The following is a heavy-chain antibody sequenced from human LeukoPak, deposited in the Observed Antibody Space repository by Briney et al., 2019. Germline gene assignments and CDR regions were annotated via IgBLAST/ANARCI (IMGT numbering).Heavy chain of an antibody. CDR2: ISSSSSYI. V-gene: IGHV3-21*04. CDR3: AKWSETYYGYFDT. CDR1: GFTFSSYS. Sequence: GGSLRLSCPASGFTFSSYSMNWVRQPPGKGLEWLSSISSSSSYIYYAASEKRRFTTCRDNSKNTLHLKMNSLRGEDTAVYYCAKWSETYYGYFDTWGQGTLVTVSS. J-gene: IGHJ4*02. D-gene: IGHD1-26*01.